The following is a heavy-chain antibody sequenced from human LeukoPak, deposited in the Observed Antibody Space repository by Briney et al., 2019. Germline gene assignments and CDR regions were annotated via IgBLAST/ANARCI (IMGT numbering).Heavy chain of an antibody. CDR3: VRGTGTSFRYFDY. V-gene: IGHV1-46*01. CDR2: INPNGGST. Sequence: GASVKVSCKASGYTFTSHYIHWVRQAPGQGLEWMGIINPNGGSTGYAQKFQGRVTLTRDTSTSTVYMELSSLRSEDTAVYYCVRGTGTSFRYFDYWGQGTLVTLSS. CDR1: GYTFTSHY. J-gene: IGHJ4*02. D-gene: IGHD1-14*01.